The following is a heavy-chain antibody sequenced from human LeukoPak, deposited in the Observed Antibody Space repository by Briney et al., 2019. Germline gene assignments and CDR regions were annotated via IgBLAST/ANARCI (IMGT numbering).Heavy chain of an antibody. V-gene: IGHV3-23*01. D-gene: IGHD6-13*01. CDR2: ISGSGGST. CDR1: GFTFSSYG. Sequence: GGSLRLSCAASGFTFSSYGMSWVRQAPGKGLGWVSAISGSGGSTYYADSVKGRFTISRDNSKNTLYLQMNSLRAEDTAVYYCARDRYSSSGGFDYWGQGTLVTVSS. J-gene: IGHJ4*02. CDR3: ARDRYSSSGGFDY.